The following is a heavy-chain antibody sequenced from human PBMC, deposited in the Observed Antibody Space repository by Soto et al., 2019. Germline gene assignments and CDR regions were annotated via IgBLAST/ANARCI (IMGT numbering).Heavy chain of an antibody. CDR3: AREVVGAAYFDY. Sequence: QVQLQESGPGLVKPSQTLSLTCTVSGGSISSGGYYWSWIRQHPGKGLEWIGYIYYSGGTYYNPSLKTRVTISVDTSKNQFSLKLSAVTAADTAVYYCAREVVGAAYFDYWGQGTLVTVSS. D-gene: IGHD2-15*01. CDR1: GGSISSGGYY. CDR2: IYYSGGT. J-gene: IGHJ4*02. V-gene: IGHV4-31*03.